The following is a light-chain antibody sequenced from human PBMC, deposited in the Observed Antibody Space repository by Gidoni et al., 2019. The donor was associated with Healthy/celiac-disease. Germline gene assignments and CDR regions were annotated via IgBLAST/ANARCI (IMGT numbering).Light chain of an antibody. V-gene: IGKV3-15*01. J-gene: IGKJ4*01. Sequence: EIVMTQSPATLSVSPGERATLSCSASQSVSINLAWYQQKPGQAPRLLIYGASTSATVIPARFSGSGSGTEFTLTISSLQSEDFAVYYCQQYNNWPPLTFGGGTKVEIK. CDR2: GAS. CDR1: QSVSIN. CDR3: QQYNNWPPLT.